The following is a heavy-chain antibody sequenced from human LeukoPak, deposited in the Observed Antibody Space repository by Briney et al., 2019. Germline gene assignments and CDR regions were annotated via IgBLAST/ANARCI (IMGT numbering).Heavy chain of an antibody. CDR1: GDSITGYY. V-gene: IGHV4-39*01. D-gene: IGHD7-27*01. CDR3: ARRTGRTEYFDY. Sequence: SETLSLTCTVSGDSITGYYWGWIRQPPGKGLEWIGSIFYTGSTHNNPSLESRVTISVDTSKSQFSLKLSSMTAADTAVYYCARRTGRTEYFDYWGQGTLVTVSS. CDR2: IFYTGST. J-gene: IGHJ4*02.